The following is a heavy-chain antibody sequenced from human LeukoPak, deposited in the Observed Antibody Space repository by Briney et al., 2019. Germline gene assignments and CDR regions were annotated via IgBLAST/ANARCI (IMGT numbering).Heavy chain of an antibody. CDR1: GGSISSYY. CDR2: MFYSGST. J-gene: IGHJ4*02. CDR3: AAYDSSGYAFHY. D-gene: IGHD3-22*01. V-gene: IGHV4-59*01. Sequence: SETLSLTCTVPGGSISSYYWSWIRQPPGKGLEWIGYMFYSGSTNYNPSLKSRVTISVDTSKNQFSLRLTSVTAADTAVYYCAAYDSSGYAFHYWGQGTLVTVSS.